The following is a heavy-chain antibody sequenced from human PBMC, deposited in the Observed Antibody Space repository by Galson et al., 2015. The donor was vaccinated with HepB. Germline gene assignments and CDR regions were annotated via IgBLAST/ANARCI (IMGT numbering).Heavy chain of an antibody. CDR1: GSTFTGYY. CDR3: ARAPKTYSSSWYDY. D-gene: IGHD6-13*01. CDR2: INPNSGGT. J-gene: IGHJ4*02. V-gene: IGHV1-2*04. Sequence: SVKVSCKASGSTFTGYYMHWVRQAPGQGPEWMGWINPNSGGTNYAQKFQGWVTMARDTSISTAYMELSRLRSDDTAVYYCARAPKTYSSSWYDYWGQGTLVTVSS.